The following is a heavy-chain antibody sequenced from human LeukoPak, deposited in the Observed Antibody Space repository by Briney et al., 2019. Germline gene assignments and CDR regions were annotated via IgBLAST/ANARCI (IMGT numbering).Heavy chain of an antibody. CDR2: IIPIFGTA. CDR3: ARDGSDGVTMVRGDPCWFDP. CDR1: GGTFSSYA. V-gene: IGHV1-69*05. J-gene: IGHJ5*02. Sequence: ASVKVSCKASGGTFSSYAISWVRQAPGQGLEWMGGIIPIFGTANYAQKFQGRVTITTDESTSTAYMELSSLRSEDTAVYYCARDGSDGVTMVRGDPCWFDPWGQGTLVTVSS. D-gene: IGHD3-10*01.